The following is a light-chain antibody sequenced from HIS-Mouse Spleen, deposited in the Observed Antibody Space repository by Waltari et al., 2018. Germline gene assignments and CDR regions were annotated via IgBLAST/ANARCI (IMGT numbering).Light chain of an antibody. CDR3: AAWDDSLSGPV. CDR2: RNK. V-gene: IGLV1-47*01. J-gene: IGLJ3*02. Sequence: QSVLTQPPSASGTPGQRVTISCSGSSSNIGSNYVYWYQQLPGTAPKLLIYRNKQRPSGVPYRFPGSRSGTSASLAISGLRSEDEADYYCAAWDDSLSGPVFGGGTKLTVL. CDR1: SSNIGSNY.